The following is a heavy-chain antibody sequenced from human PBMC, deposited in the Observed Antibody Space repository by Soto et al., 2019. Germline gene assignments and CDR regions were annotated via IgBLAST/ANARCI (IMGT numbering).Heavy chain of an antibody. CDR2: ISAYNGNT. V-gene: IGHV1-18*01. CDR3: ARAPKDWVSRGIAAAGNLGY. CDR1: GYTFTSYG. D-gene: IGHD6-25*01. Sequence: GASVKVSCKASGYTFTSYGISWVRQAPGQGLEWMGWISAYNGNTNYAQKLQGRVTMTTDTSTSTAYMELRSLRSDDTAVYYCARAPKDWVSRGIAAAGNLGYWGQGTLVTVPS. J-gene: IGHJ4*02.